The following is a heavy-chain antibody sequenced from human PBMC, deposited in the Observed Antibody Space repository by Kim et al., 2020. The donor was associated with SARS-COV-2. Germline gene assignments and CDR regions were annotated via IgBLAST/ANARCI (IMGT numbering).Heavy chain of an antibody. D-gene: IGHD3-9*01. J-gene: IGHJ6*02. CDR1: GYTFTSYG. CDR3: ARDVRYFDWLNYYGMDV. CDR2: ISAYNGNT. Sequence: ASVKVSCKASGYTFTSYGISWVRQAPGQGLEWMGWISAYNGNTNYAQKLQGRVTMTTDTSTSTAYMELRSLRSDDTAVYYCARDVRYFDWLNYYGMDVWGQGTTVTVSS. V-gene: IGHV1-18*01.